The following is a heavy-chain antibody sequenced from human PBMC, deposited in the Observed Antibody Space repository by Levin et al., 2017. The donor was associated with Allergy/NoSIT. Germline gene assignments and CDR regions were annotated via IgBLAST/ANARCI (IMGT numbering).Heavy chain of an antibody. V-gene: IGHV1-2*02. CDR1: GYIFTGYY. CDR3: ARESPYYFDY. CDR2: INPRSGDT. J-gene: IGHJ4*02. Sequence: GGSLRLSCKASGYIFTGYYLHWVRQAPGQGLEWMAWINPRSGDTKYAPKFQGTVTLTRDTSSNTAHMEVSGLTSADTAVYCCARESPYYFDYWGQGTLVTVS.